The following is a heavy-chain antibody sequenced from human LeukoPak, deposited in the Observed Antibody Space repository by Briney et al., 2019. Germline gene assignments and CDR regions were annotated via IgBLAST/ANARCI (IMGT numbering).Heavy chain of an antibody. CDR1: GGSVSSAGYF. Sequence: SETLSLTCTVSGGSVSSAGYFWTWIRQHPGKGLEWIGYIYYSGSTYYTPSLKSRVIISADTSTNQFSLNLSSVTAADTAVYYCARVSFHSGGSGPWGQGTLVTVSS. CDR2: IYYSGST. V-gene: IGHV4-31*03. J-gene: IGHJ5*02. D-gene: IGHD2-15*01. CDR3: ARVSFHSGGSGP.